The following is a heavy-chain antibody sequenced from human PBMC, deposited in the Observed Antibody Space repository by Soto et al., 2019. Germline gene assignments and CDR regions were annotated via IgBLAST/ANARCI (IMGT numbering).Heavy chain of an antibody. V-gene: IGHV3-23*01. CDR1: GFTFSTYS. J-gene: IGHJ4*02. D-gene: IGHD5-12*01. CDR2: LSGGGINT. CDR3: AKWSGYGDE. Sequence: EVQLLESGGGLVQPGGSLRLSCAASGFTFSTYSMAWVRQAPGKGPEWVSGLSGGGINTFYADSVKGRFTISVDNSKNTVDLQMNSLRVEYTAFYYCAKWSGYGDEWGQGTLVTVSS.